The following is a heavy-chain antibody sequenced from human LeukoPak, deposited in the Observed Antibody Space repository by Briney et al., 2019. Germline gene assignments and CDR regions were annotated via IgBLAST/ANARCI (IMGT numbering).Heavy chain of an antibody. J-gene: IGHJ4*02. CDR3: ARGESIAAEPPDY. CDR1: GGTFSSYA. V-gene: IGHV1-69*04. CDR2: IIPILGIA. Sequence: ASVKVSCKASGGTFSSYAISWVRQAPGQGLEWMGRIIPILGIANYAQKFQGRVTMTRDTSTSTVYMELSSLRSEDTAVYYCARGESIAAEPPDYWGQGTLVTVSS. D-gene: IGHD6-13*01.